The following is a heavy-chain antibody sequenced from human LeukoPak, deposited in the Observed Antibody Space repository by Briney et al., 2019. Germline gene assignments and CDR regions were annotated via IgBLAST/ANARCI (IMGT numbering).Heavy chain of an antibody. CDR2: IYNSGST. D-gene: IGHD5-12*01. CDR3: ARGEIVATPTFDY. V-gene: IGHV4-59*01. CDR1: GGSISSYY. Sequence: SETLSLTCTVSGGSISSYYWSWIRQSPGKGLEWIGYIYNSGSTNYYPSLKSRVTISIDTSKNHFSLKLSSVTAADTAVYYCARGEIVATPTFDYWGQGTLVTVSS. J-gene: IGHJ4*02.